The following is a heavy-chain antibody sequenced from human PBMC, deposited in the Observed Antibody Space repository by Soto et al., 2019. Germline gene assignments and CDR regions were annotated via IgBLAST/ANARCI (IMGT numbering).Heavy chain of an antibody. CDR1: GGSISSGGYS. V-gene: IGHV4-30-2*03. D-gene: IGHD2-15*01. CDR2: IYYSGST. Sequence: SETLSLTCAVSGGSISSGGYSWSWIRQPPGKGLEWIGYIYYSGSTYYNPSLKSRVTISVDTSKNQFSLKLSSVTAADTAVYYCARIGGPYYYYYYGMDVWGQGTTVTVSS. CDR3: ARIGGPYYYYYYGMDV. J-gene: IGHJ6*02.